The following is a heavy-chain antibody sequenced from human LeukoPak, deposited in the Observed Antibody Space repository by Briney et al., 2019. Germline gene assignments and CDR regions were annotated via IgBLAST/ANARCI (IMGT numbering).Heavy chain of an antibody. Sequence: ASVKVSCKASGGTFSSYAISWVRQAPGQGLEWMGGIIPIFGTANYAQKFQGRVTITADKSTSTAYMELSSLRSEDTAVYYCARGDSSSWYPYGMDVWGQGTTVTVSS. CDR1: GGTFSSYA. CDR3: ARGDSSSWYPYGMDV. CDR2: IIPIFGTA. J-gene: IGHJ6*02. V-gene: IGHV1-69*06. D-gene: IGHD6-13*01.